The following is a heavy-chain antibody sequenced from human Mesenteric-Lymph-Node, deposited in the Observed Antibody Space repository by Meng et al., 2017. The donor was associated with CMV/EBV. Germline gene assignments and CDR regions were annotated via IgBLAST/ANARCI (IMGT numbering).Heavy chain of an antibody. CDR2: ITKTSGNM. Sequence: GESLKISCVASGFTFSTYTMNWVRQAPGKGLEWGSSITKTSGNMYYADSGKGRFSISRDHAQNSLYLQMNSLCAADTAGYYCGSVYSGCLDYWGQGTLVTVSS. D-gene: IGHD1-26*01. CDR1: GFTFSTYT. J-gene: IGHJ4*02. V-gene: IGHV3-21*01. CDR3: GSVYSGCLDY.